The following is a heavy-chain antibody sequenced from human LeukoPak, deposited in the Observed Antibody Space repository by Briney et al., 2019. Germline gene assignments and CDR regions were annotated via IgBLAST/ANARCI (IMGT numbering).Heavy chain of an antibody. CDR1: GITFSSYT. CDR3: ARARSTVTTYVGNAFDI. D-gene: IGHD4-17*01. V-gene: IGHV3-48*04. Sequence: PGVSLRLSCEASGITFSSYTMNWVRQAPGKGQEWVSFISSSSTIYYADSVKGRFTISRDNAKNSLYLQMNSLRAEDTAVYYCARARSTVTTYVGNAFDIWGQGTMVTVSS. J-gene: IGHJ3*02. CDR2: ISSSSTI.